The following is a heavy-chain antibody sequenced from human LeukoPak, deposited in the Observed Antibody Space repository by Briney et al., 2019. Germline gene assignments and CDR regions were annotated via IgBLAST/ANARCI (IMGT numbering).Heavy chain of an antibody. CDR1: GFTFSSYG. Sequence: PGRSLRLSCAASGFTFSSYGMHWVRQAPGKGLEWVAVISYDGSNKYYADSVKGRFTISRDNSKNTLYLQMNSLRAEDTAVYYCARARVPRGITIFGAPPAFDIWGQGTMVTVSS. V-gene: IGHV3-30*03. CDR2: ISYDGSNK. CDR3: ARARVPRGITIFGAPPAFDI. J-gene: IGHJ3*02. D-gene: IGHD3-3*01.